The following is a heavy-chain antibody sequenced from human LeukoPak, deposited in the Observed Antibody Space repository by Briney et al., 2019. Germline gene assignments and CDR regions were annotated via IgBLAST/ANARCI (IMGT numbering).Heavy chain of an antibody. CDR2: ISTSGSTI. D-gene: IGHD4-11*01. CDR1: RFIVSDYY. V-gene: IGHV3-11*04. CDR3: ARGRRYSNHPSYYYYMDV. J-gene: IGHJ6*03. Sequence: GGSLRLSCAASRFIVSDYYMSWIRQAPGKGLEWVSYISTSGSTIYYADSVKGRFTISRDNAKNSLYLQMNSLRAEDTAVYYCARGRRYSNHPSYYYYMDVWGKGTTVTVSS.